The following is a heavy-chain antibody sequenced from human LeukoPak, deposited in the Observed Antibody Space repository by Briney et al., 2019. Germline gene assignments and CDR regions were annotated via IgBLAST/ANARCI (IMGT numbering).Heavy chain of an antibody. D-gene: IGHD2-2*02. CDR3: AIEGGLGMDSLLYRWFDP. J-gene: IGHJ5*02. V-gene: IGHV1-69*13. Sequence: ASVKVSCKASGGTFKNYVITWVRQASGQGLEWMGNIMPIFGTINYAQTFQGRLTISADESTSTAYMELSSLTSDDTAFYYCAIEGGLGMDSLLYRWFDPWGQGTLVTVSS. CDR2: IMPIFGTI. CDR1: GGTFKNYV.